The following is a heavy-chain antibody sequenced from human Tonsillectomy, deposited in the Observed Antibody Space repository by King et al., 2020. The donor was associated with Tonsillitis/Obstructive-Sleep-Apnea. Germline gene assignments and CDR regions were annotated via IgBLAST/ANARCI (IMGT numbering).Heavy chain of an antibody. CDR2: ISYDGSNK. CDR1: GFTFSSYA. D-gene: IGHD3-3*01. J-gene: IGHJ5*02. V-gene: IGHV3-30*04. Sequence: VQLVESGGGVVQPGRSLRLSCAASGFTFSSYAMHWVRQAPGKGLEWVAVISYDGSNKYYADSVKCRFTISRDNSKNTLYLQMNSLRAEDTAVYYCARDPGYYDFWSGPLGWFDPWGQGTLVTVSS. CDR3: ARDPGYYDFWSGPLGWFDP.